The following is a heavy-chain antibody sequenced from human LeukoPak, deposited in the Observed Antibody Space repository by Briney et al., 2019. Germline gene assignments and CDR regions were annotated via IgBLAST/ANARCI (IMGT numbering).Heavy chain of an antibody. D-gene: IGHD3-16*02. CDR1: GFTFSSYA. Sequence: GGSLRLSCAASGFTFSSYAMHWVRQAPGKGLEWVAVISYDGSNKYYADSVKGRFTISRDNSKNTLYLQMNSLRAEDTAVYYCASSIRLGELSLFSPFDYWGQGTLVTVSS. CDR2: ISYDGSNK. J-gene: IGHJ4*02. CDR3: ASSIRLGELSLFSPFDY. V-gene: IGHV3-30-3*01.